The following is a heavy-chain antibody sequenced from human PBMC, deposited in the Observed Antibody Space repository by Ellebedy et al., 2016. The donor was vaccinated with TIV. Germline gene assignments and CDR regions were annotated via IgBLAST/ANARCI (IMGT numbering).Heavy chain of an antibody. CDR1: GGSISSSNW. Sequence: SETLSLTCAVSGGSISSSNWWSWVRQPPGKGLEWIGTIYQSGSTYYNPSLKSRVTISVDTSKNQFSLKVSSVTAADTAVYSCASEAYGDYRRAFDIWGQGTMVTVSS. V-gene: IGHV4-4*02. CDR2: IYQSGST. D-gene: IGHD4-17*01. CDR3: ASEAYGDYRRAFDI. J-gene: IGHJ3*02.